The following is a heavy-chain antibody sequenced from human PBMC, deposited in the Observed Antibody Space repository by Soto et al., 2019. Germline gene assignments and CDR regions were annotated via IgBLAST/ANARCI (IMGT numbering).Heavy chain of an antibody. J-gene: IGHJ4*02. Sequence: QVQLVQSGAVVKKPGSSVKVSCKASGGTFSSYAINWVRQAPGPGLEWMGGIIPMFGITTYALTFRGRVTITADESTSTVYMELTGLTSDDTAVYYCGRDGAGMGATFDYWGQGTLVTVSS. CDR2: IIPMFGIT. D-gene: IGHD1-26*01. V-gene: IGHV1-69*12. CDR3: GRDGAGMGATFDY. CDR1: GGTFSSYA.